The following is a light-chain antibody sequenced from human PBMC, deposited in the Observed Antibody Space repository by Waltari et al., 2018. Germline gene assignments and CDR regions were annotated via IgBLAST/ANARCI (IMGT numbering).Light chain of an antibody. V-gene: IGLV2-23*02. CDR3: CSYAGSTASYV. CDR1: SSDVASYNL. J-gene: IGLJ1*01. Sequence: QSALTQPASVSGSPGQSITISCTGTSSDVASYNLFSWYQQHPGKAPKLVIYEVIKWPSGVSDRFSGSKSGNTASLTISGLQAEDEADYYCCSYAGSTASYVFGTGTKVTVL. CDR2: EVI.